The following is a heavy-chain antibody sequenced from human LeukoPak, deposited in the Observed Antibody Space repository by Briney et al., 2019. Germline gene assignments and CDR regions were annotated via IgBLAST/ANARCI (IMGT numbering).Heavy chain of an antibody. D-gene: IGHD3-9*01. V-gene: IGHV4-38-2*02. CDR1: GYSISSGYY. J-gene: IGHJ6*02. Sequence: SETLSLTCTVSGYSISSGYYWGWLRQPPGKGLEWIGSIYHSGSTYYNPSLKSRVTISVDTSKNQFSLKLSSVTAADTAVYYCARHRTYYDILTGYYNPYYYGMDVWGQGTTVTVSS. CDR3: ARHRTYYDILTGYYNPYYYGMDV. CDR2: IYHSGST.